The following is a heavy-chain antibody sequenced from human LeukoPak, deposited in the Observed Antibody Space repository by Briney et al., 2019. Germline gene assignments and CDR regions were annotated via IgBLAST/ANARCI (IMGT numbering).Heavy chain of an antibody. CDR1: GFTFGDYA. CDR3: TRGPGDILTGHGPTSPIDI. D-gene: IGHD3-9*01. V-gene: IGHV3-49*04. Sequence: GGSLRLSCTASGFTFGDYAMSWVRQAPGKGLEWVGFIRSKAYGGTTEYAASVKGRFTISRDDSKSIAYLQMNSLKTEDTAVYYCTRGPGDILTGHGPTSPIDIWGQGTMVTVSS. J-gene: IGHJ3*02. CDR2: IRSKAYGGTT.